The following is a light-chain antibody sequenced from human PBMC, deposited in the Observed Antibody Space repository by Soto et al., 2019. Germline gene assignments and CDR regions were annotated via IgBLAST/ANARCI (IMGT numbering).Light chain of an antibody. CDR3: QHRT. J-gene: IGKJ1*01. V-gene: IGKV3-11*01. CDR2: DAS. CDR1: QSVSSY. Sequence: EIVLTQSPATLSLSPGERATLSCRASQSVSSYLAWYQQKPGQAPRLLIYDASNRATGIPARFSGSGSGTDFTLTISSLEPEDFAVYYCQHRTCGQGTKVEIQ.